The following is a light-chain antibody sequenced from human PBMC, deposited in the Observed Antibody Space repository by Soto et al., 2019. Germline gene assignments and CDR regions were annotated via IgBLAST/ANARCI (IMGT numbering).Light chain of an antibody. CDR3: LQDYGDSWT. CDR2: GAS. CDR1: QTISRY. V-gene: IGKV1-6*01. Sequence: IQMTQSPSSLSASIGDTVTITCRASQTISRYLNWYQQKPGKAPALLIFGASSLERGAPTRFSGRRSGTEFTLTISSLQPEDFASYYCLQDYGDSWTFGQGTKVEIE. J-gene: IGKJ1*01.